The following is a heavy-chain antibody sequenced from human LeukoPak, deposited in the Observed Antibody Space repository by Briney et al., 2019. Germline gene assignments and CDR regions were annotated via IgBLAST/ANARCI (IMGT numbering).Heavy chain of an antibody. J-gene: IGHJ5*02. CDR1: GGSFSGYY. CDR3: ARHAGAARFFWFDP. D-gene: IGHD6-6*01. CDR2: IYTTGST. V-gene: IGHV4-4*09. Sequence: SETLSLTCAVYGGSFSGYYWSWIRQPPGKGLEWIGYIYTTGSTNYNPSLTSRVTISLDTSKNQFSLQLTSVTAADTAVYYCARHAGAARFFWFDPWGQGTLVTVSS.